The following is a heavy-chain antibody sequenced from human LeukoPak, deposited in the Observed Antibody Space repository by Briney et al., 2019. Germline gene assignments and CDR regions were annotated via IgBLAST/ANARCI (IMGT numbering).Heavy chain of an antibody. CDR3: ARAGIVVVLDY. CDR1: GGSISSYY. CDR2: IYYSGST. V-gene: IGHV4-59*01. Sequence: PSETLSLTCTVSGGSISSYYWSWIRQPPGKGLEWIGYIYYSGSTNYNPSLKSRVTISVDTSKNQFSLKLSSVTAADTAVYYCARAGIVVVLDYWGQGTLVTVSS. D-gene: IGHD3-22*01. J-gene: IGHJ4*02.